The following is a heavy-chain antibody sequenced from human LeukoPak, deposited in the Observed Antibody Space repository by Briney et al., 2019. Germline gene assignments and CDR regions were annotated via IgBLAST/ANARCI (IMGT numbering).Heavy chain of an antibody. Sequence: GGSLRLSCAASGFTFDDYAMHWVRQAPGKGLEWVSLISGDGGSTYYADSVKGRFTISRDNSKNSLYLQMNSLRTEDTALYYCAKDIRPEMATARWGSMDVWGQGTTVTVSS. CDR1: GFTFDDYA. D-gene: IGHD5-24*01. CDR2: ISGDGGST. J-gene: IGHJ6*02. CDR3: AKDIRPEMATARWGSMDV. V-gene: IGHV3-43*02.